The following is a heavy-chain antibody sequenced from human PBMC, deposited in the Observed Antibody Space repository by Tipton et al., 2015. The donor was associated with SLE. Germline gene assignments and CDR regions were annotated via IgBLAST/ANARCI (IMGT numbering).Heavy chain of an antibody. CDR1: GGTFTNYA. Sequence: QVQLVQSGAEVKKPGSSVRVSCKTSGGTFTNYAFNWVRQAPGQGLEWVGKIVPLFGTTDYAPNFQGRVTFTADKSTKTAYMEVSSLTSADSAVYYCSAASSPRGYYMDVWGKGTAVSVSS. CDR3: SAASSPRGYYMDV. J-gene: IGHJ6*03. V-gene: IGHV1-69*06. CDR2: IVPLFGTT. D-gene: IGHD2-2*01.